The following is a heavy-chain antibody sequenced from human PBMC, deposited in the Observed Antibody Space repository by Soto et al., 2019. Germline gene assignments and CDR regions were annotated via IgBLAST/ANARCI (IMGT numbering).Heavy chain of an antibody. CDR1: GGSISSSSYY. CDR2: IYYSGST. V-gene: IGHV4-39*01. D-gene: IGHD6-6*01. CDR3: ARMGEYSSSWGMRYYGMDV. Sequence: SETLSLTCTVSGGSISSSSYYWGWIRQPPGKRLEWIGSIYYSGSTYYNPSLKSRVTISVNTSKNQFSLKLSSVTAADTAVYYCARMGEYSSSWGMRYYGMDVWGQGTTVTVSS. J-gene: IGHJ6*02.